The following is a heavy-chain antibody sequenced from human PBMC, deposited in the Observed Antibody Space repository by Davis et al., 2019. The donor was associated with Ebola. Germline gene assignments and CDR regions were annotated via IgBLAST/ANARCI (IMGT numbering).Heavy chain of an antibody. V-gene: IGHV3-30*02. J-gene: IGHJ4*02. CDR1: GFTFSSYG. Sequence: GGSLRLSCAASGFTFSSYGMHWVRQAPGKGLEWVAFIRYDGSNKYYADSVKGRFTISRDNSKNTLYLQMNSLRAEDTAVYYCAKDLGVIQPRYFDYWGQGTLVTVSS. D-gene: IGHD3-16*01. CDR2: IRYDGSNK. CDR3: AKDLGVIQPRYFDY.